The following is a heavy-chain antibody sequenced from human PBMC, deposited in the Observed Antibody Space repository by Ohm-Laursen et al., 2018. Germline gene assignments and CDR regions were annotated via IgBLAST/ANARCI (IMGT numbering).Heavy chain of an antibody. J-gene: IGHJ3*02. CDR3: ATGVKTDAFDI. CDR1: GFTFSNAW. CDR2: IKNKIDGGTT. D-gene: IGHD2-8*01. Sequence: SLRLSCTASGFTFSNAWMIWVRQAPGKGLEWVGRIKNKIDGGTTDYGAPGKGRFTISRDDSKNTLYLQMNSLKTEDTAVYYCATGVKTDAFDIWGQGTMVTVSS. V-gene: IGHV3-15*01.